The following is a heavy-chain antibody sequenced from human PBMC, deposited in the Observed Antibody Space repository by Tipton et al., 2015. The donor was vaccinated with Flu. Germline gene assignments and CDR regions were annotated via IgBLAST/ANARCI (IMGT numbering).Heavy chain of an antibody. J-gene: IGHJ4*02. Sequence: TLSLTCTVSGGSISSYYWSWIRQPPGKGLEWIGYIYYSGSTNYNPSLKSRVTISVDTSKNQFSLKLSSVTAADTAVYYCARDRGYYFDYWGQGMLVTVSS. CDR3: ARDRGYYFDY. CDR1: GGSISSYY. D-gene: IGHD3-10*01. V-gene: IGHV4-59*01. CDR2: IYYSGST.